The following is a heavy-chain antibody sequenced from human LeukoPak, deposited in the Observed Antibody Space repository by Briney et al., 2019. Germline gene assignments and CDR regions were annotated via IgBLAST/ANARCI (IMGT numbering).Heavy chain of an antibody. CDR3: ARGTEVVAATFDY. D-gene: IGHD2-15*01. V-gene: IGHV4-30-4*08. CDR1: DDSISSNNYY. Sequence: SETLSLTCSVSDDSISSNNYYWGWIRQPPGKGLEWIGYIYYSGSTYYNPSLKSRVTISVDTSKNQFSLKLSSVTAADTAVYYCARGTEVVAATFDYWGQGTLVTVSS. J-gene: IGHJ4*02. CDR2: IYYSGST.